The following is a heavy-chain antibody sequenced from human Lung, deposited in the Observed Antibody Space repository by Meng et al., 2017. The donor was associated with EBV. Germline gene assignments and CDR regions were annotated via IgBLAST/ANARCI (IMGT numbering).Heavy chain of an antibody. CDR3: ARGATSVFDL. Sequence: QDQLHQSGPGLVNPLQTRSLTWVISGDSVSSSSAAWTWIRQSPSRGLEWLGRTYYRSKWYNDYAVFVKSRITINPDTSKNQFSLQLNSVTPEDTAVYYCARGATSVFDLWGRGTLVTVSS. J-gene: IGHJ2*01. CDR2: TYYRSKWYN. V-gene: IGHV6-1*01. CDR1: GDSVSSSSAA.